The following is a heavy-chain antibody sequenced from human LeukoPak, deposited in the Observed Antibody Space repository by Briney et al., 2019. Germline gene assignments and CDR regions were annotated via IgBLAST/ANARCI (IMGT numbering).Heavy chain of an antibody. J-gene: IGHJ4*02. Sequence: ASVKVSCKASGYTFTSYAMNWVRQAPGQGLEWMGWINTNTGNPTYAQGFTGRFVFSLDTSVSTAYLQISSLKAEDTAVYYCRVFFYGDYVEVDYWGQGTLVTVSS. CDR1: GYTFTSYA. CDR2: INTNTGNP. V-gene: IGHV7-4-1*02. CDR3: RVFFYGDYVEVDY. D-gene: IGHD4-17*01.